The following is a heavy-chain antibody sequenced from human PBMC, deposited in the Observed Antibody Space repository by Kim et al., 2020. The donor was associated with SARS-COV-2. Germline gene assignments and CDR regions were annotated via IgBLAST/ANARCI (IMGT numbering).Heavy chain of an antibody. V-gene: IGHV3-64*01. CDR1: GFTFSSYA. Sequence: GGSLRLSCAASGFTFSSYAMHWVRQAPGKGLEYVSAISSNGGSTYYANSVKGRFTISRDNSKNTLYLQMGSLRAEDMAVYYCARDRVGRARGPMVWGAHYYGMDVWGQGTTVTVSS. D-gene: IGHD3-10*01. CDR3: ARDRVGRARGPMVWGAHYYGMDV. J-gene: IGHJ6*02. CDR2: ISSNGGST.